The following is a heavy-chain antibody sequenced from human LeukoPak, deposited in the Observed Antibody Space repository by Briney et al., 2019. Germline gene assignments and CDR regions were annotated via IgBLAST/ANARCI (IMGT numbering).Heavy chain of an antibody. CDR2: IKQDGSEK. J-gene: IGHJ5*02. V-gene: IGHV3-7*03. Sequence: GGSLRLSCAASGFPFSNYAMSWVRQAPGKGLEWVANIKQDGSEKYYVDSVKGRFTISRDNAKNSLYMQMNSLRAEDTAVYYCARGIAAAGRNWFDPWGQGTLVTVSS. CDR3: ARGIAAAGRNWFDP. CDR1: GFPFSNYA. D-gene: IGHD6-25*01.